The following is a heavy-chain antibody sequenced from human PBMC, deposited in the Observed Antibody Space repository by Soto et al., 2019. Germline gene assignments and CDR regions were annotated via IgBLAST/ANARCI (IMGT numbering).Heavy chain of an antibody. CDR3: ARVRLGNDAFDI. D-gene: IGHD1-1*01. Sequence: GGSLRLSCVASGFTFSSYWMSWVRQAPGKGLEWVANIKQDGSEKYYVDSVKGRFTISRDNAKNSLYLQMNSLRAEDTAVYYCARVRLGNDAFDIWGQGTMVTVSS. CDR2: IKQDGSEK. CDR1: GFTFSSYW. V-gene: IGHV3-7*01. J-gene: IGHJ3*02.